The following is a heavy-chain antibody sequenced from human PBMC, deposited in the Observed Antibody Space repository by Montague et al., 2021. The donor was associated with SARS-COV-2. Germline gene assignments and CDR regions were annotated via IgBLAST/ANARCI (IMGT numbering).Heavy chain of an antibody. CDR3: ARDHGDYSYYYGLDV. CDR1: GGSIRSGSYY. CDR2: IYSSGST. V-gene: IGHV4-61*02. D-gene: IGHD4-17*01. Sequence: TLSLTCPVSGGSIRSGSYYWSWIRQPAGKGLEWIGRIYSSGSTNYNPSLKSRVTMSADTSKNQFSLKVSSVTAADTAVYYCARDHGDYSYYYGLDVWGQGTTVTVSS. J-gene: IGHJ6*02.